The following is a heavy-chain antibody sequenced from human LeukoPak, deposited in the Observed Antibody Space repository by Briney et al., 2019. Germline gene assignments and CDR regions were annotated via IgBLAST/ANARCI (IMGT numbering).Heavy chain of an antibody. Sequence: SETLSLTCTVSGGSISSSSYYWSWVRQPPGKGLEWIGFVYYTGSTNYSPSVKSRVTISVDTSKNQFSLKLRSVTAADTAVYYCARISSSNWYNERGAFDVWGQGTMVTVSS. V-gene: IGHV4-61*01. D-gene: IGHD6-13*01. J-gene: IGHJ3*01. CDR3: ARISSSNWYNERGAFDV. CDR2: VYYTGST. CDR1: GGSISSSSYY.